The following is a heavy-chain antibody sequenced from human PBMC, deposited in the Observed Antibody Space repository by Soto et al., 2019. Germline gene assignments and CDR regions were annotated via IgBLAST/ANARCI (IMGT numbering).Heavy chain of an antibody. Sequence: QVQLVQSGAEVKKPGASVKVSCKASGYTFPNYGITWVRQAPGQGLEWMGWISAYKTNIKYAQKFQGRVTLTTDTSTSTAYMELRSLRSDETAIYYCARDLDGSGAYYTDFWGQGTLVTVSS. CDR1: GYTFPNYG. CDR3: ARDLDGSGAYYTDF. J-gene: IGHJ4*02. CDR2: ISAYKTNI. V-gene: IGHV1-18*01. D-gene: IGHD3-10*01.